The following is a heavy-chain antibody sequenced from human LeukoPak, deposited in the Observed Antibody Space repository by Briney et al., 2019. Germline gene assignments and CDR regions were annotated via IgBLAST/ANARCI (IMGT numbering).Heavy chain of an antibody. J-gene: IGHJ5*02. CDR1: GYSFSSYW. V-gene: IGHV5-51*01. D-gene: IGHD3-22*01. CDR3: ARHGYYDSSGLDT. Sequence: GESLKISCKGSGYSFSSYWIGWVRQMPGKGLGWMGIIYPGDSDTRYTPSFQGQVTISADKSISTAYLQWSSLKASDTAMYYCARHGYYDSSGLDTWGQGTLVTVSS. CDR2: IYPGDSDT.